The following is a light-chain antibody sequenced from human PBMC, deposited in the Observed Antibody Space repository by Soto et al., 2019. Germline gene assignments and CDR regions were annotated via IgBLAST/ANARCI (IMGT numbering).Light chain of an antibody. CDR1: QSVSSSY. CDR3: QQYNNWPRT. Sequence: PGERATLSCRASQSVSSSYLAWYQQKPGQAPRLLIYGASSRATGIPDRFSGSGSGTDFTLTISSLQSEDFAVYYCQQYNNWPRTFGQGTKVDIK. V-gene: IGKV3D-15*01. CDR2: GAS. J-gene: IGKJ1*01.